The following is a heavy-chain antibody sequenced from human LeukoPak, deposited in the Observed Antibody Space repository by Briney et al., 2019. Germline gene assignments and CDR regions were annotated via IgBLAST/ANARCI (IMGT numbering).Heavy chain of an antibody. J-gene: IGHJ4*02. D-gene: IGHD3-10*01. CDR3: AKVPYGSGGLYYFDY. CDR1: GFTFSSYA. V-gene: IGHV3-23*01. Sequence: PGGSLRLSCAASGFTFSSYATSWVRQPPGKGLAWVSAMSGSGGSTYYADSVQGRFTISRDNSKNTLYLQMNSLRAEDTAVYYCAKVPYGSGGLYYFDYWGQGTLVTVSS. CDR2: MSGSGGST.